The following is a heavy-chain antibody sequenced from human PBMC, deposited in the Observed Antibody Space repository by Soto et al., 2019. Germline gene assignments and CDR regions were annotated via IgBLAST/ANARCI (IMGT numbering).Heavy chain of an antibody. Sequence: EVQLVESGGGLVQPGGSLRLSCAASGFTFSSYWMSWVRQAPGKGLEWVANIKQDGSEKYYVDSVKGRFTISRDNAKNSLYLQMNSLRAEDTAVYYCARDERYCSGGSCSNIDYWGQGTLVTVSS. V-gene: IGHV3-7*01. J-gene: IGHJ4*02. CDR2: IKQDGSEK. CDR1: GFTFSSYW. D-gene: IGHD2-15*01. CDR3: ARDERYCSGGSCSNIDY.